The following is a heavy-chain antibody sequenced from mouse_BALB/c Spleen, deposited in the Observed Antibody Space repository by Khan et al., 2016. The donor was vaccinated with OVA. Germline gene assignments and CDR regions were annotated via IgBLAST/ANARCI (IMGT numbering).Heavy chain of an antibody. D-gene: IGHD1-1*01. V-gene: IGHV2-9*02. CDR1: GFSLTSYG. CDR3: ARDTTVESYWYFDV. CDR2: IWAGGST. Sequence: VHLVESGPGLVAPSQSLSITCTVSGFSLTSYGVHWVRQPPGKGLEWLGVIWAGGSTNYNSALLSRLSISKDNSKSHVFLKMNRLQTDETSMYYCARDTTVESYWYFDVWGAGTTVTVSS. J-gene: IGHJ1*01.